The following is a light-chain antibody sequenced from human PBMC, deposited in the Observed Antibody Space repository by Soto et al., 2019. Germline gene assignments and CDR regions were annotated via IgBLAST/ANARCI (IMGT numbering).Light chain of an antibody. Sequence: QSVVTQEPSLTVSPGGTVTFTCGSSTGAVTSGHYAYWFQQKPGQAPRTLIYDTSNKRSWTPARFSGSLLGGKAALTVSGLQAEDEADYYCSSYAGSSNVFGTGTKVNVL. V-gene: IGLV7-46*01. CDR1: TGAVTSGHY. CDR2: DTS. J-gene: IGLJ1*01. CDR3: SSYAGSSNV.